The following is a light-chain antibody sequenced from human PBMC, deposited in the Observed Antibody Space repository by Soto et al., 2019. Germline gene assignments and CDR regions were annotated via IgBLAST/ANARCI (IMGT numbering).Light chain of an antibody. CDR1: SSNIGAGYD. Sequence: QSVLTQPPSVSGAPGQRVTISCTGSSSNIGAGYDVHWYQQVPGTAPKLLIYGNINRPSGVPDRFSCSKSGTSASLAITGLQGEDEAEYYCQSYDSSLSGWDVVFGGGTKLTVL. CDR3: QSYDSSLSGWDVV. V-gene: IGLV1-40*01. CDR2: GNI. J-gene: IGLJ2*01.